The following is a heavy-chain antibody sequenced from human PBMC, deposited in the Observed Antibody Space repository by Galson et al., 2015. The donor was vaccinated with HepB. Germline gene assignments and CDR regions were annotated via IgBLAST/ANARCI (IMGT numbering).Heavy chain of an antibody. Sequence: SLRLSCAASGFTFSNYAMSWVRQAPRRGLEWVSGISGSGSNTYYENSVKGHFTISRDNSKNTLFLRIKSLRAEDTAVYYCAKSTTTYFDGSGSLRGGPFDVWGQGSMVTVSS. CDR1: GFTFSNYA. CDR3: AKSTTTYFDGSGSLRGGPFDV. CDR2: ISGSGSNT. J-gene: IGHJ3*01. V-gene: IGHV3-23*01. D-gene: IGHD3-10*01.